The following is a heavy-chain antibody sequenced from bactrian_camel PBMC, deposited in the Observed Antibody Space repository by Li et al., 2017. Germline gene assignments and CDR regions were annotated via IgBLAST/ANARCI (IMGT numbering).Heavy chain of an antibody. D-gene: IGHD2*01. V-gene: IGHV3S31*01. CDR1: GFTFSNYA. CDR2: ANSGGGRT. Sequence: VQLVESGGGLVQPGGSLKLSCAASGFTFSNYAMSWVRQAPGKGLEWVSAANSGGGRTYYADSVKGRFTISIDNAKNTLYLQMNSLRTGDTALYYCARGYYYGMEYGGKGTQVTVS. J-gene: IGHJ7*01.